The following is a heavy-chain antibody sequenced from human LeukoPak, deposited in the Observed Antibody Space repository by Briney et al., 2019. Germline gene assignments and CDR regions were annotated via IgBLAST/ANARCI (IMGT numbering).Heavy chain of an antibody. J-gene: IGHJ4*02. V-gene: IGHV3-30*04. CDR1: GFTFSSYA. Sequence: PGGSLRLSCAASGFTFSSYAMHWVRQAPGKGLEWVAVISYDGSNKYYADSAKGRFTIFRDNSKNTLYLRMNSLRAEDTAVYYCARDIPGIAVAGPIDYWGQGTLVTVSS. CDR2: ISYDGSNK. CDR3: ARDIPGIAVAGPIDY. D-gene: IGHD6-19*01.